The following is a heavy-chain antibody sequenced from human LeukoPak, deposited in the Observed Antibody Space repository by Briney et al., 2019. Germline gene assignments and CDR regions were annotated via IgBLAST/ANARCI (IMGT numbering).Heavy chain of an antibody. CDR3: ARVVTPRYCSTTSCYWKGWFDP. V-gene: IGHV1-69*13. CDR1: GGTFTYYA. J-gene: IGHJ5*02. Sequence: ASVKVSCKASGGTFTYYAISWVRQAPGQGLEWMGGIIPKFETADSAQKFQGRLTITADESTSTAYMELSSLRAEDTAVYYCARVVTPRYCSTTSCYWKGWFDPWGQGTMVTVPS. CDR2: IIPKFETA. D-gene: IGHD2-2*01.